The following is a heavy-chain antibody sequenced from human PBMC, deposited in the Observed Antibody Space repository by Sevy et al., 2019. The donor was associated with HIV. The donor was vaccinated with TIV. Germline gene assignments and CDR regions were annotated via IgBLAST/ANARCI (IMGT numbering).Heavy chain of an antibody. CDR1: GFSFSDYF. V-gene: IGHV3-11*01. J-gene: IGHJ4*02. Sequence: GGSLRLSCVASGFSFSDYFISWIRQAPGKGLEWVSYISSNSNKIRYADSVQGRFTISRDNVKNSVYLQMNSLRAEDTAVYHCTTFYSSTTGWYPGYDDFWGRGTLVTFSS. CDR3: TTFYSSTTGWYPGYDDF. D-gene: IGHD6-19*01. CDR2: ISSNSNKI.